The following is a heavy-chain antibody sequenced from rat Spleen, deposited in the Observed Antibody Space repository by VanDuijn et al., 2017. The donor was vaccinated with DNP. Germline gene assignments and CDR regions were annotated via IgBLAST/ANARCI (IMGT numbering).Heavy chain of an antibody. CDR2: IYPGSGLT. D-gene: IGHD1-12*02. CDR3: ARWSDGLDY. CDR1: GYPFTSYY. V-gene: IGHV1-43*01. J-gene: IGHJ2*01. Sequence: QVQLQQSGAELTKPGSSVKISCKASGYPFTSYYMGWIKRTTGQGLEYIGYIYPGSGLTDYNEKFKYKATLTVDKASSTAFMQLNSLTPDDSAVYYCARWSDGLDYWGQGVMVTVSS.